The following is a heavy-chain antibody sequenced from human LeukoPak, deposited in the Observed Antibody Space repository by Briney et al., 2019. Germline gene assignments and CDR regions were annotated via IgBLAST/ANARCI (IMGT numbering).Heavy chain of an antibody. CDR1: GFTFSSYS. Sequence: GSLRLSCAASGFTFSSYSMNWVRQAPGKGLEWVATITGSGAYTYYADFVKGRFTISRDNSKGTLYLQMDSLRAEDMALYYCAKWGFTYGPGYFDYWGQGTLVTVSS. CDR3: AKWGFTYGPGYFDY. D-gene: IGHD3-10*01. J-gene: IGHJ4*02. V-gene: IGHV3-23*01. CDR2: ITGSGAYT.